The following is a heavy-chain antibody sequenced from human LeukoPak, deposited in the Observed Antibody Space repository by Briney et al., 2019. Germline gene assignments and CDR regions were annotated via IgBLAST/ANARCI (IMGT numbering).Heavy chain of an antibody. V-gene: IGHV3-23*01. CDR2: ISGSGGST. CDR3: AKITYYYDSSGYYYFDY. CDR1: GFTFSSYS. J-gene: IGHJ4*02. Sequence: GGFLRLSCAASGFTFSSYSMDWVRQAPGKGLEWVSAISGSGGSTYYADSVKGRFTISRDNSKNTLYLQMNSLRAEDTAVYYCAKITYYYDSSGYYYFDYWGQGTLVTVSS. D-gene: IGHD3-22*01.